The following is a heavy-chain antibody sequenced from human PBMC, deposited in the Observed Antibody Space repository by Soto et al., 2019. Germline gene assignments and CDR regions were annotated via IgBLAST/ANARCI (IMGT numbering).Heavy chain of an antibody. CDR1: GYSFTSYW. V-gene: IGHV5-51*01. J-gene: IGHJ6*02. CDR3: ARRFYYGSEEGFGYYYGMDV. CDR2: IYPGDSDT. Sequence: EVQLVQSGAEVKKPGESLKISCKGSGYSFTSYWIGWVRQMAGKGLEWMGIIYPGDSDTIYSPSFQGQVTISAYKSISTAYLQWSSLKASDTAMYYCARRFYYGSEEGFGYYYGMDVWGQGTTVTVSS. D-gene: IGHD3-10*01.